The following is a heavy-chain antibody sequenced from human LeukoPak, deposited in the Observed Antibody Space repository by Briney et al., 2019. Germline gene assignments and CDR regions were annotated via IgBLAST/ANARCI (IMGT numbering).Heavy chain of an antibody. V-gene: IGHV4-59*01. Sequence: SETLSLTCTVSGGSISSYYWSWIRQPPGKGLEWIGYIYYSGSTNYNPSLKSRVTISVDTSKNQFSLKLSSVTAADTAVYYCARVRRSVDIVATPRGYYFDYWGQGTLVTVSS. CDR3: ARVRRSVDIVATPRGYYFDY. CDR2: IYYSGST. CDR1: GGSISSYY. J-gene: IGHJ4*02. D-gene: IGHD5-12*01.